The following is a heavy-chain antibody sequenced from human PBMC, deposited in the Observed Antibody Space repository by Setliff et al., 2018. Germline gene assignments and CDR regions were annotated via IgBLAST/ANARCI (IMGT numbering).Heavy chain of an antibody. CDR1: GFSFSNYG. Sequence: GGSLRLSCVVSGFSFSNYGMTWVRQAPGKGLEWISYISTSSGTRYYADSVKGRFTISRDNANQSLYLQMNSLRAEDTAVYYCAKSLYFYDSSGYYYDRDYYYYMDVWGKGTTVTVSS. CDR2: ISTSSGTR. D-gene: IGHD3-22*01. CDR3: AKSLYFYDSSGYYYDRDYYYYMDV. J-gene: IGHJ6*03. V-gene: IGHV3-48*01.